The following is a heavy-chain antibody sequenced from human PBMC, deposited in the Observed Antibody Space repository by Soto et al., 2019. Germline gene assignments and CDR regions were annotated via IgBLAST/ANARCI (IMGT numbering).Heavy chain of an antibody. D-gene: IGHD3-10*01. Sequence: GESLKISCKGSGYSFTSYWIGWVRQMPGKGLEWMGIIYPGDSDTRYSPSFQGQVTISADKSTSTAYLQWSSLKASDTAMYYCARQVYLYYGSGSYYTQDAFDIWGQGTMVTVSS. CDR2: IYPGDSDT. CDR3: ARQVYLYYGSGSYYTQDAFDI. J-gene: IGHJ3*02. V-gene: IGHV5-51*01. CDR1: GYSFTSYW.